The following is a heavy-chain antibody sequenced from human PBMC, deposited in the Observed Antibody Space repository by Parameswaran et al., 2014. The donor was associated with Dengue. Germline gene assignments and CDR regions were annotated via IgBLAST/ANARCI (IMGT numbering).Heavy chain of an antibody. J-gene: IGHJ3*02. D-gene: IGHD2-2*01. Sequence: VRQAPGKGLEWMGIIYPGDSDTRYSPSFQGQVTISADKSISTAYLQWSSLKASGTAMYYCARFSCSSTSCYLRPGLDAFDIWGQGTMVTVSS. V-gene: IGHV5-51*01. CDR2: IYPGDSDT. CDR3: ARFSCSSTSCYLRPGLDAFDI.